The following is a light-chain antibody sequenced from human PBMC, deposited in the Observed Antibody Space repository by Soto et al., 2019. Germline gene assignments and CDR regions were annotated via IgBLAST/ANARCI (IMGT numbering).Light chain of an antibody. CDR3: ATWDNTLSIEV. J-gene: IGLJ3*02. V-gene: IGLV1-51*01. Sequence: QSVLTQPPSVSAAPGQKVTISCFGSNSNIGRHYVSWYQQLPGTAPKLLIYGNNNRDSGISDRISASKSGTSATLGISGLQPGDEGDYYCATWDNTLSIEVFGGGTKLTVL. CDR2: GNN. CDR1: NSNIGRHY.